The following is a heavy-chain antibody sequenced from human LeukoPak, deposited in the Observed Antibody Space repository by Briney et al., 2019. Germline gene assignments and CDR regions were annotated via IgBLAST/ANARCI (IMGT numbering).Heavy chain of an antibody. CDR1: GGSISSSSYY. Sequence: SETLSLTCTVSGGSISSSSYYWGWIRQPPGKGLEWIGSIYYSGSTYYNPSLKSRVTISVDTSKNQFSLKLSSVTAADTAVYYCASRYCSSTGCPFDYWGQGTLVTVSS. CDR3: ASRYCSSTGCPFDY. CDR2: IYYSGST. D-gene: IGHD2-2*01. J-gene: IGHJ4*02. V-gene: IGHV4-39*01.